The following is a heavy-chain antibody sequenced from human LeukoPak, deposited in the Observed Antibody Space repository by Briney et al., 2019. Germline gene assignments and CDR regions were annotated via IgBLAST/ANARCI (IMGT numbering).Heavy chain of an antibody. V-gene: IGHV3-20*04. D-gene: IGHD3-3*01. J-gene: IGHJ3*02. CDR3: ARGKYYDFWSGYYTGSHAFDI. Sequence: GGSLRLSCAASGFTFDDYGMSWVRQAPGKGLEWVSGINWNGGSTGYADSVKGRFTISRDNAKNSLYLQMNSLRAEDTALYYCARGKYYDFWSGYYTGSHAFDIWGQGTMVTVSS. CDR2: INWNGGST. CDR1: GFTFDDYG.